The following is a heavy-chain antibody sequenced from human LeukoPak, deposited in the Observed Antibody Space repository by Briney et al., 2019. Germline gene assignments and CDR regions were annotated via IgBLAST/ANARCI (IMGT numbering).Heavy chain of an antibody. CDR2: INHSGST. CDR1: GGSFSGYY. CDR3: ARNYYDTKKPWD. J-gene: IGHJ4*02. V-gene: IGHV4-34*01. Sequence: SETLSLTCAVYGGSFSGYYWSWIRQPPGKGLEWIGEINHSGSTNYNPSLKSRVTISVDTSKNQFSLKLSSVTAADTAVYFCARNYYDTKKPWDWGQGTLVTVSS. D-gene: IGHD3-22*01.